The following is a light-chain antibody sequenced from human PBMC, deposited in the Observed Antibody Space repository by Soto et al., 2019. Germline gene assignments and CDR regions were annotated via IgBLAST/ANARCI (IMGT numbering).Light chain of an antibody. CDR1: SSDVGGYDY. CDR3: TSYAGANTLV. Sequence: QPVLTQPPSASGSPGQSVTISCTGTSSDVGGYDYVSWYQQHPGKAPKVMIFEVSKRPSGVPDRFSGSKSANTASLTVSGLQAEDEADYYCTSYAGANTLVFGGGTKVTVL. CDR2: EVS. J-gene: IGLJ2*01. V-gene: IGLV2-8*01.